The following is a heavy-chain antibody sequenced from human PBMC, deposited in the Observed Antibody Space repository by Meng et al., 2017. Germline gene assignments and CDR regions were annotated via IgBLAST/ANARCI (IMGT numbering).Heavy chain of an antibody. CDR3: ARDEDISAAGKLFGDY. CDR2: INPKSGDT. J-gene: IGHJ4*02. CDR1: GYNFPDYY. V-gene: IGHV1-2*06. D-gene: IGHD6-25*01. Sequence: QVQWGQPGAEVKRPGASVKVSCKPSGYNFPDYYIHWVRRAPGQGLEWMGRINPKSGDTHYAQKFQARVTMTGDTSISTAYMELSGLRSDDTAMYYCARDEDISAAGKLFGDYWGQGTLVTVSS.